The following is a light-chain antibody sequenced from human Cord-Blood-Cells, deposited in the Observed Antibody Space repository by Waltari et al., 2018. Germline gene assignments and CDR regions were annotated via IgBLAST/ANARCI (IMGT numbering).Light chain of an antibody. J-gene: IGKJ2*01. V-gene: IGKV4-1*01. CDR3: QQYYSTPYT. Sequence: DIVMTQYPDSLAVSLGERATINCKPSQSVLYRSNNKNYLTWYQQKPGQPPKLLIYWASTRESGVPDRFSGSGSGTDFTLTISSLQAEDVAVYYCQQYYSTPYTFGQGTKLEIK. CDR1: QSVLYRSNNKNY. CDR2: WAS.